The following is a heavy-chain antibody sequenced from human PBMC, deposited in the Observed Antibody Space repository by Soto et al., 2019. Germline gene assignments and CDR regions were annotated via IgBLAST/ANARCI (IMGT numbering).Heavy chain of an antibody. Sequence: AGGSLRLSCATSGFILSDCAMNWVRQAPGKGLEWVSYISSSSSVIDYADSVKGRFTVSRDNAKNSLYLQMNSLGAEDTAVYYCARDLSWGSNWYYYMDVWGKGTTVTVSS. J-gene: IGHJ6*03. CDR2: ISSSSSVI. CDR3: ARDLSWGSNWYYYMDV. D-gene: IGHD7-27*01. V-gene: IGHV3-48*01. CDR1: GFILSDCA.